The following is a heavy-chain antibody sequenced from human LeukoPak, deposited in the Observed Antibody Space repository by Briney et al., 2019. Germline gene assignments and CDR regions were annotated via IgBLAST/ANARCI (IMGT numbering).Heavy chain of an antibody. CDR2: VNSDGTST. D-gene: IGHD2-21*01. CDR3: ARDLFGAYCGGTCPTPDY. CDR1: GFTFSSYW. Sequence: TGGCLRLSCAASGFTFSSYWMFWVRQAPGKGLVWVSRVNSDGTSTNYADSVKGRFTVSRDNAKNTLYLQMNSLRVEDTAVYYCARDLFGAYCGGTCPTPDYWGQGTLVSVSS. J-gene: IGHJ4*02. V-gene: IGHV3-74*01.